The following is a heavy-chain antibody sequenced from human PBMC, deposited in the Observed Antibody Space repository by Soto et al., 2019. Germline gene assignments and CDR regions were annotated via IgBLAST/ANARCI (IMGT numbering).Heavy chain of an antibody. CDR1: GGSISSGGYY. J-gene: IGHJ4*02. CDR3: ARGQEVITPGFDY. CDR2: IYYSGST. D-gene: IGHD3-22*01. Sequence: QVQLQESGPGLVKPSQTLSLTCTVSGGSISSGGYYWSWIRQHPGQGLEWIGYIYYSGSTYYHPSLKGQVTISVDSSKNQFSLKLSSVTAADTAVYDCARGQEVITPGFDYWGQGTLVTVSS. V-gene: IGHV4-31*01.